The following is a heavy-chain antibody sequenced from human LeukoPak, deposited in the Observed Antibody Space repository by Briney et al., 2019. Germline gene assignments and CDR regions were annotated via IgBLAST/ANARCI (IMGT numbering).Heavy chain of an antibody. J-gene: IGHJ4*02. CDR1: GFTFSSYS. CDR3: ARDDYGGRGEFDY. V-gene: IGHV3-21*01. CDR2: ISSSSSYI. D-gene: IGHD4-23*01. Sequence: GSLRLSCAASGFTFSSYSMNWVRQAPGKGPEWVSSISSSSSYIYYADSMKGRFTISRDNAKNTLYLQMNSLRAEDTAVYYCARDDYGGRGEFDYWGQGTLVTVSS.